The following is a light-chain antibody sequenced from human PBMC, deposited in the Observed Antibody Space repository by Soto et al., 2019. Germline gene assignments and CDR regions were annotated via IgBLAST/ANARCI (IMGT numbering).Light chain of an antibody. J-gene: IGKJ1*01. CDR1: QSMSNR. Sequence: DIQMTQSRSTLSASIGDRVTITCRASQSMSNRLAWYQQKPGKAPKLLIYKASSLESGVPSRFSGSESGTEFTLTISSLQPDDFATYYCQQYIIYSWTFGKGTKVEIK. V-gene: IGKV1-5*03. CDR3: QQYIIYSWT. CDR2: KAS.